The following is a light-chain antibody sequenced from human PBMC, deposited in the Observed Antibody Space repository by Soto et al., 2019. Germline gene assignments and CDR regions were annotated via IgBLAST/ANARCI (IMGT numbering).Light chain of an antibody. J-gene: IGKJ1*01. CDR1: QGIRND. CDR2: DAS. V-gene: IGKV1-17*01. Sequence: DIQMTQSPSSLSASVGDRVTITCRASQGIRNDLGWYQQKPGKAPKLLINDASSLERGVPSRFSGSGSGTEFTLTISSLQPDDFATYYCQQYNGYSRTFGQGTKVDIK. CDR3: QQYNGYSRT.